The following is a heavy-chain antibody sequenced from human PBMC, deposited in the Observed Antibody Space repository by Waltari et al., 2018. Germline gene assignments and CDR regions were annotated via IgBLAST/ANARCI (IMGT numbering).Heavy chain of an antibody. CDR1: GLSFGGFW. Sequence: EVQLVESGGGLAQPGGSLRLSCAASGLSFGGFWMTWVRQAPGKGLEWVANIKQDGSEEYYVDSVKGRFTISKDNAKNSLYLQMNSLRAEDTAVYFCARERRGQSGWYYFDFWGQGSLVTVSS. CDR3: ARERRGQSGWYYFDF. D-gene: IGHD6-19*01. J-gene: IGHJ4*02. V-gene: IGHV3-7*01. CDR2: IKQDGSEE.